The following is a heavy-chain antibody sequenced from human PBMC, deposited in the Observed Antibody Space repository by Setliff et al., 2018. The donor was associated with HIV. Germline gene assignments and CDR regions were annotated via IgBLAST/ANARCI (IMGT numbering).Heavy chain of an antibody. Sequence: GASVKVSCKASGYTFTSYGITWVRQAPGQGLEWMGWINAYNGNTNYAQELQGRVTMTTDTSTSTVYMELRSLRSDDTAVYYCAGEGYSGSYFNYYYYLDVWGKGTTVTVSS. V-gene: IGHV1-18*01. CDR1: GYTFTSYG. J-gene: IGHJ6*03. D-gene: IGHD1-26*01. CDR3: AGEGYSGSYFNYYYYLDV. CDR2: INAYNGNT.